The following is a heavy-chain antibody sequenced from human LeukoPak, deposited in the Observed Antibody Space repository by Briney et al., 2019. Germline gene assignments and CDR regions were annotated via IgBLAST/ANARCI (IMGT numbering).Heavy chain of an antibody. V-gene: IGHV4-59*08. Sequence: PSETLSLTCTVSGGSISSYYWSWIRQPPGKGLEWIGYIYYSGSTNYNPSLKSRVTISVDTSKNQFSLKLSSVTAADTAVYYCARQRLYYYDSSGPPQNFDYWGQGTLVTVSS. J-gene: IGHJ4*02. CDR3: ARQRLYYYDSSGPPQNFDY. CDR2: IYYSGST. CDR1: GGSISSYY. D-gene: IGHD3-22*01.